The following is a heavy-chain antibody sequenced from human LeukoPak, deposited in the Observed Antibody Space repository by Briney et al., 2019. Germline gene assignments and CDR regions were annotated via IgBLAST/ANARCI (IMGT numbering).Heavy chain of an antibody. J-gene: IGHJ4*02. CDR2: ISWNSGSI. D-gene: IGHD2-21*01. CDR1: GFTFDDYA. Sequence: GGSLRLSCAASGFTFDDYAMHWVRQAPGKGLEWVSGISWNSGSIGYADSVKGRFTIPRDNAKNSLYLQMNSLRAEDTALYYCAKAALLAYCGGDCYSLANWGQGTLVTVSS. CDR3: AKAALLAYCGGDCYSLAN. V-gene: IGHV3-9*01.